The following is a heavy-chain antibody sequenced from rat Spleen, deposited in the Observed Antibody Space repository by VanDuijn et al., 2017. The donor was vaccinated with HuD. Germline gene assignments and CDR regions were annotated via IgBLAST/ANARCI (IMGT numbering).Heavy chain of an antibody. Sequence: EVQLVESDGGLVQPGRSLKLSCAASGFTFSDYYMAWVRQAPTKGLEWVATISYDGSSTYYRDSVKGRFTSSRDNAKSTLYLQMDSLRSEDTATYYCARHNSGYGYFDYWGQGVMVTVSS. D-gene: IGHD4-3*01. CDR1: GFTFSDYY. J-gene: IGHJ2*01. CDR3: ARHNSGYGYFDY. CDR2: ISYDGSST. V-gene: IGHV5-7*01.